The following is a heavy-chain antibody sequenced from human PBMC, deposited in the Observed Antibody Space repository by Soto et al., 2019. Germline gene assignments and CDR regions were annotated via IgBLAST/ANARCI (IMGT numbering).Heavy chain of an antibody. J-gene: IGHJ4*02. CDR2: ISAYNGNT. Sequence: ASVKVSCKASGYTFTSYGISWVRQAPGQGLEWMGWISAYNGNTNYAQKLQGRVTMTTDTSTSTAYMELRSLRSDDTAVYYCAKDFWSGYYTPLGYWGQGTLVTVSS. D-gene: IGHD3-3*01. CDR1: GYTFTSYG. V-gene: IGHV1-18*01. CDR3: AKDFWSGYYTPLGY.